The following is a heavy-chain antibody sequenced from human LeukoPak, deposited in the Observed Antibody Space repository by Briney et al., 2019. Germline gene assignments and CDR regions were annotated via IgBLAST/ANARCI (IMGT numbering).Heavy chain of an antibody. D-gene: IGHD2-15*01. CDR1: GFTFTTYW. J-gene: IGHJ1*01. CDR2: INQDGTEK. V-gene: IGHV3-7*01. CDR3: AKDCSGGSCYPTH. Sequence: PGGSLRLSCAASGFTFTTYWMTWVRQAPGTGLEWVANINQDGTEKYYVDSVKGRFTISRDNAKNSLYLQMNSLRAEDTAVYYCAKDCSGGSCYPTHWGQGTLVTVSS.